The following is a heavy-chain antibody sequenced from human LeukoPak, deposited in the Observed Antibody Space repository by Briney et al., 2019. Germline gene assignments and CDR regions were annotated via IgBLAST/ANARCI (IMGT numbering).Heavy chain of an antibody. J-gene: IGHJ4*02. Sequence: ASETLSLTCTVSGGSISSSSYYWGWIRQPPGNGLEWIGSIYYSGSTYYNPSLKSRVTISVDTSKNQFSLKLSSVTAADPAVYYCAREPSHLRAIDYWGQGTLVTVSS. CDR1: GGSISSSSYY. CDR2: IYYSGST. V-gene: IGHV4-39*02. CDR3: AREPSHLRAIDY. D-gene: IGHD4-17*01.